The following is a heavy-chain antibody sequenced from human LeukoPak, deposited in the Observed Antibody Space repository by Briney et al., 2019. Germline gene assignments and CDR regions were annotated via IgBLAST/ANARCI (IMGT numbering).Heavy chain of an antibody. CDR1: GFTFSSYE. CDR2: ISSSGSTI. D-gene: IGHD5-24*01. Sequence: GGSLRLSCAASGFTFSSYEMNWVRQAPGKGLEWVSYISSSGSTIYYADSVKGRFTISRDNAKNSLYLQMNSLRAEDTALYYCARWMSGSNWGFDHWGQGTLVTVSS. J-gene: IGHJ4*02. CDR3: ARWMSGSNWGFDH. V-gene: IGHV3-48*03.